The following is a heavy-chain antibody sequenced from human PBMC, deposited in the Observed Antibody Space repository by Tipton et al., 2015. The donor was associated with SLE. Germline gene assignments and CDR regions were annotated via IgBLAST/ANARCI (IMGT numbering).Heavy chain of an antibody. D-gene: IGHD3-10*01. J-gene: IGHJ3*02. CDR2: IYYSGST. CDR3: ASSRGADVFDI. V-gene: IGHV4-61*01. CDR1: GGSVSSGSYY. Sequence: TLSLTCTVSGGSVSSGSYYWSWIRQPPGKGLEWIGYIYYSGSTNYNPSLKSRVTMAIDTSKNQFSLRLSSVTAADTAVYYCASSRGADVFDIWGQGTMVTVSS.